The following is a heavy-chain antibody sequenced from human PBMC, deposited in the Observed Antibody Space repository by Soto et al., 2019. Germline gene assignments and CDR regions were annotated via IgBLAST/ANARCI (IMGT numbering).Heavy chain of an antibody. V-gene: IGHV3-73*02. J-gene: IGHJ4*02. CDR1: GFTFSGSA. CDR3: TREAYGYCSGGSCYSSMMGDY. CDR2: IRSKANSYAT. D-gene: IGHD2-15*01. Sequence: EVQLVESGGGLVQPGGSLKLSCAASGFTFSGSAMHWVRQASGKGLEWVGRIRSKANSYATAYAASAKGRFTISRDDSKNTGYLQMNSLITEDTAVYYCTREAYGYCSGGSCYSSMMGDYWGQGTLVTVSS.